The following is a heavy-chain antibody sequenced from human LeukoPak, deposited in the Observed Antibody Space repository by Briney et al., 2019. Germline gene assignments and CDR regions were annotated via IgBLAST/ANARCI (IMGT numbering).Heavy chain of an antibody. J-gene: IGHJ4*02. CDR3: AKSVETATVFFDC. Sequence: SETLSLTCTASGGSISSSAYYWGWIRQPPGKGLEWIGSIYYSGSTYYNPSLKSRVTISVDTSKNQFSLKLSSVTAADTAVYYCAKSVETATVFFDCWGQGTLVTVSS. V-gene: IGHV4-39*01. CDR2: IYYSGST. D-gene: IGHD5-24*01. CDR1: GGSISSSAYY.